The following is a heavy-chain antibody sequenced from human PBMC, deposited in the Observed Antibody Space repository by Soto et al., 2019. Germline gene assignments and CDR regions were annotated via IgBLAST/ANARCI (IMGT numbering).Heavy chain of an antibody. CDR1: GYSFTSYW. V-gene: IGHV5-51*01. J-gene: IGHJ6*02. CDR2: IYPGDSDT. D-gene: IGHD3-3*01. CDR3: ARPVIWSGYYKGYYYGLDV. Sequence: EVQLVQSGAEVKKPGESLKISCKGSGYSFTSYWIGWVRQMPGKGLELMGIIYPGDSDTRYSPSFQGQVTISADKSISTAYLQWSSLKASDTAMYYCARPVIWSGYYKGYYYGLDVWGQGTTVTVSS.